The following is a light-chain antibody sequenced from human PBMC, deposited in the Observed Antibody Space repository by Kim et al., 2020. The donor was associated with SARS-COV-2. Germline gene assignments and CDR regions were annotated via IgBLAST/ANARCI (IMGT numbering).Light chain of an antibody. Sequence: VSPGERATLSCRASQSVRSNLAWYQQKPGQTPRLLIYGASTRATGIPARFSGSGSGTEFTLTISSLQSEDFAIYYCQQYNNWPPLTFGGGTKVEI. CDR2: GAS. J-gene: IGKJ4*01. CDR1: QSVRSN. V-gene: IGKV3-15*01. CDR3: QQYNNWPPLT.